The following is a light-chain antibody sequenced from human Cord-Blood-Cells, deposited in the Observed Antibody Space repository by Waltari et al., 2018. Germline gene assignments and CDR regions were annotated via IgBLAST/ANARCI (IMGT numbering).Light chain of an antibody. Sequence: QSALTQPASVSGSPGQSITISCTGTSSDAGSYHLVSWYQQHPGKAPKRMIYEGSKRPSGVSNRVSGSKSGNTASLTISGLQAEDEADYYCCSYAGSSTLVFGGGTKLTVL. CDR1: SSDAGSYHL. J-gene: IGLJ3*02. CDR2: EGS. V-gene: IGLV2-23*01. CDR3: CSYAGSSTLV.